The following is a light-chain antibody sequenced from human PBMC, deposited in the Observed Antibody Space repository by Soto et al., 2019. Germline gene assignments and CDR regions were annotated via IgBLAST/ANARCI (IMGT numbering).Light chain of an antibody. CDR1: QSVSSSN. V-gene: IGKV3-20*01. Sequence: ETVLTQSPGTLSLSPGQRATLSCRASQSVSSSNLAWYQQKPGQAPRLLIYGASSRATDIPDRFSGSGSGTDFTLTISGLEPEDFAVYFCQQYVGSGPVTFGGGTKVEVK. CDR3: QQYVGSGPVT. CDR2: GAS. J-gene: IGKJ4*01.